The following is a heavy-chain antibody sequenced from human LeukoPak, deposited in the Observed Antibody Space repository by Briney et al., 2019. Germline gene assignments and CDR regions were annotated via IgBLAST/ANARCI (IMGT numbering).Heavy chain of an antibody. J-gene: IGHJ4*02. Sequence: GGSLRLSCAASGFTFSSYCMRWVRQAPGKGEEWGAVIWYDGSNKYYADSVKGRFTISRDNSTNTLCMQKNSLRAEDTGVYYCARDITMFRYFDYWGQGTLVTVSS. CDR1: GFTFSSYC. CDR2: IWYDGSNK. CDR3: ARDITMFRYFDY. V-gene: IGHV3-33*01. D-gene: IGHD3-10*02.